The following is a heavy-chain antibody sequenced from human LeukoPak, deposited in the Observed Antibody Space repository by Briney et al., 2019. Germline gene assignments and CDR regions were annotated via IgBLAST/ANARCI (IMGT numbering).Heavy chain of an antibody. CDR3: ARVGQLAFDY. Sequence: SETLSLTCSVSDDSITMYYWTWIRQPPGKGLEWIGYVDHTGSTNFNPSLNGRVSISRDTTKNLFSLRLRSVTAADTAVYYCARVGQLAFDYWGQGTLVTVSS. V-gene: IGHV4-59*01. J-gene: IGHJ4*02. CDR1: DDSITMYY. D-gene: IGHD2-2*01. CDR2: VDHTGST.